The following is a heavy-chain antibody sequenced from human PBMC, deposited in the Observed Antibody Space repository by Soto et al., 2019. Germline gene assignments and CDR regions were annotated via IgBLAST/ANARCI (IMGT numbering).Heavy chain of an antibody. CDR3: ARQNYDILTGYHHTNWFDP. J-gene: IGHJ5*02. CDR2: IYPGDSDT. V-gene: IGHV5-51*01. Sequence: GESLKISCKGSGYSFTSYWIGWVRQMPGKGLEWMGIIYPGDSDTRYSPSFQGQVTISADKSIGTAYLQWSSLKASDTAMYYCARQNYDILTGYHHTNWFDPWGQGTLVTVSS. CDR1: GYSFTSYW. D-gene: IGHD3-9*01.